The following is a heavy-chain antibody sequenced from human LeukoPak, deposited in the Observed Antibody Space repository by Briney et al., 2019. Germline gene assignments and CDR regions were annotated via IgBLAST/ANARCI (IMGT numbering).Heavy chain of an antibody. Sequence: GGSLRLSCAASGFTFSSYAMSWVRQAPGKGLEWVSAISGSGGSTYYADSVKGRFTISRDNSKNTLYLQMNSLRAEDTAVYYCAKSDDYYGSGSSSDYWGQGTLVTVSS. CDR1: GFTFSSYA. V-gene: IGHV3-23*01. J-gene: IGHJ4*02. CDR2: ISGSGGST. CDR3: AKSDDYYGSGSSSDY. D-gene: IGHD3-10*01.